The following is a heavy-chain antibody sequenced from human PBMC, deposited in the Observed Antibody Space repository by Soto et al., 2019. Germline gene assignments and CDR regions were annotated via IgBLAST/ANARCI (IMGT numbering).Heavy chain of an antibody. CDR1: GGSISTYY. CDR2: VYISGST. J-gene: IGHJ3*02. CDR3: ARGGRDGFDI. V-gene: IGHV4-4*07. Sequence: KPSETLSLTCTVSGGSISTYYWNWIRQSAGKGLEWIGRVYISGSTNYHPSLKSRVAMSVDTSNNQFPLKVTSVTAADTAVYYCARGGRDGFDIWGQGTMVTVSS.